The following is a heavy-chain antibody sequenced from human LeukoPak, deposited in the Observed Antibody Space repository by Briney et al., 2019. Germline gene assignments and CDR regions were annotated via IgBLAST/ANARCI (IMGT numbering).Heavy chain of an antibody. V-gene: IGHV4-34*01. CDR2: INHSGST. CDR3: ARVGPDYYDSSGYLGYFDL. D-gene: IGHD3-22*01. J-gene: IGHJ2*01. CDR1: GGSFSGYY. Sequence: SETLSLTCAVYGGSFSGYYWSWIRQPPGKGLEWIGEINHSGSTNYNPSLKSRVTISVDTPKNQFSLKLSSVTAADTAVYYCARVGPDYYDSSGYLGYFDLWGRGTLVTVSS.